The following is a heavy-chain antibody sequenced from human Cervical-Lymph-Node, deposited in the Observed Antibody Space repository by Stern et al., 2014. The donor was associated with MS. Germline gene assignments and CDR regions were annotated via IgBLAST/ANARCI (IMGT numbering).Heavy chain of an antibody. CDR1: GFTFDDYA. J-gene: IGHJ4*02. V-gene: IGHV3-9*01. D-gene: IGHD6-19*01. CDR3: VKDVDSSIAVSLDY. CDR2: ISWNSGSI. Sequence: EVQLVESGGGLVQPGRSLRLSCAASGFTFDDYAMQSVRQTPAKGLEWVAGISWNSGSIAYSASVKGRFIISRDNAKNSLYLQMNSLRPEDTALYFCVKDVDSSIAVSLDYWGQGTLVTVSS.